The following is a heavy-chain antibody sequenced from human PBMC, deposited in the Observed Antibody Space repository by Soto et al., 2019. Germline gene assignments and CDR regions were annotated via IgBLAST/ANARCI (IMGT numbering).Heavy chain of an antibody. CDR1: GFTFSSYG. J-gene: IGHJ4*01. D-gene: IGHD2-8*01. V-gene: IGHV3-33*01. Sequence: GGSLRLSCAASGFTFSSYGMHWVRQAPGKGLEWVAVIWYDGSNKYYADSVKGRFTISRDNSKNTLYLQMNSLRAEDTAVYYCARDRGDIVLMVYAISGDYYFDYWGQGTLVTVSS. CDR2: IWYDGSNK. CDR3: ARDRGDIVLMVYAISGDYYFDY.